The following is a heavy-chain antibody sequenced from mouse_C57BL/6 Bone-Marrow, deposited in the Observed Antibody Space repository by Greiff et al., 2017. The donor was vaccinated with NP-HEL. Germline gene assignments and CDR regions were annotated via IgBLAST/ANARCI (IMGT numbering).Heavy chain of an antibody. CDR2: INPSNGGA. Sequence: QVQLQQPGTELVKPGASVKLSCKASGYTFTSYWMHWVKQRPGQGLEWIGNINPSNGGANYNEKFKSKATLTVDKSSSTAYMQLSSLTSEDSAVYYCARSGLGSSFPSSWYFDVWGTGTTVTVSS. D-gene: IGHD1-1*01. V-gene: IGHV1-53*01. CDR1: GYTFTSYW. CDR3: ARSGLGSSFPSSWYFDV. J-gene: IGHJ1*03.